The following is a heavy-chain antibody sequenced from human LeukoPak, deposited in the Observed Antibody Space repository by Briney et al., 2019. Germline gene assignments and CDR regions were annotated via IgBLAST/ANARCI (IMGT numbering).Heavy chain of an antibody. J-gene: IGHJ4*02. CDR3: ARGYSYGNGGDY. CDR2: INPNSGGT. Sequence: ASVKVSCKASGYTFTGYYMHWVRQAPGQGLEWMGWINPNSGGTNYAQKFQGRVSMTRDTSISTAYMELSRLRSDDTAVYYCARGYSYGNGGDYWGQGTLVTVSS. CDR1: GYTFTGYY. V-gene: IGHV1-2*02. D-gene: IGHD5-18*01.